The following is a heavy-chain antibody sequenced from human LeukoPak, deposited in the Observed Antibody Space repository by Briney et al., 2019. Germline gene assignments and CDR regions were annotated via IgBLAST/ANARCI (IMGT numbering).Heavy chain of an antibody. D-gene: IGHD4-17*01. Sequence: PGGSLRLSCAASGFTFSSYGMHWVRQAPGKGLEWVAFIRYDGSNKYYADSVKGRFTISRDNAKNSLYLQMNSLRAEDTAVYYCARDLSLDRTTVTTIDYWGQGTLVTVSS. J-gene: IGHJ4*02. V-gene: IGHV3-30*02. CDR3: ARDLSLDRTTVTTIDY. CDR1: GFTFSSYG. CDR2: IRYDGSNK.